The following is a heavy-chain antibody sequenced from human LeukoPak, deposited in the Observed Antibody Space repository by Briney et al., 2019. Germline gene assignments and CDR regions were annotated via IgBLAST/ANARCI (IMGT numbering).Heavy chain of an antibody. Sequence: VSVKVSCKASGYTFTNYVVHWVRQAPGQRPEWMGWINGGNGDTKYSQNFQGRVTITRDTSASTAYMELSSLTSEDTALYYCARDDCGDTCYPGGYWGQGTLVTVSS. CDR1: GYTFTNYV. CDR3: ARDDCGDTCYPGGY. V-gene: IGHV1-3*01. J-gene: IGHJ4*02. D-gene: IGHD2-21*01. CDR2: INGGNGDT.